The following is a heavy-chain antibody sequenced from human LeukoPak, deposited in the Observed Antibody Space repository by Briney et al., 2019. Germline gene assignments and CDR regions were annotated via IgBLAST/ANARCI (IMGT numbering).Heavy chain of an antibody. CDR2: ISYEGSNK. D-gene: IGHD6-13*01. Sequence: PGGSLSPSWPASEFTLSTYAMHGVRRAPGKGLEWVAVISYEGSNKYYAGSVKGRFTISRDNSKNTLYLQMNSLRAEDTAVYYCARDHVAAAVGYNWFDPWGQGTLVTVSS. CDR3: ARDHVAAAVGYNWFDP. CDR1: EFTLSTYA. J-gene: IGHJ5*02. V-gene: IGHV3-30*04.